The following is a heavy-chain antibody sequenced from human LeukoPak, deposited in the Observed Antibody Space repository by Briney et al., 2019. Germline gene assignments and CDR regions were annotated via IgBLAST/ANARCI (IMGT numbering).Heavy chain of an antibody. J-gene: IGHJ3*02. D-gene: IGHD6-19*01. CDR1: GGSFSGYY. Sequence: SETLSLTCAVYGGSFSGYYWSWIRQPPGKGLEWIGEINHSGSTNYNPSLKSRVTISVDTSKNQFSLKLSSVTAADTAVYYCASGSSGWYLDAFDIWGQGTMVTVSS. CDR2: INHSGST. CDR3: ASGSSGWYLDAFDI. V-gene: IGHV4-34*01.